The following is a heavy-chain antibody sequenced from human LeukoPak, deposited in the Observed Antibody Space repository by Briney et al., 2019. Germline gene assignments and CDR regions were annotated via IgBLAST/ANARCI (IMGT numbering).Heavy chain of an antibody. J-gene: IGHJ3*02. D-gene: IGHD2/OR15-2a*01. CDR3: ARDPGLSLPFDI. CDR2: ISSSSSTI. Sequence: GGSLRLSCAASGFTFSSYAMHWVRQAPGKGLEWVSYISSSSSTIYYADSVKGRFTISRDNAKNSLYLRMNSLRAEDTALYYCARDPGLSLPFDIWGQGTMVTVSS. CDR1: GFTFSSYA. V-gene: IGHV3-48*04.